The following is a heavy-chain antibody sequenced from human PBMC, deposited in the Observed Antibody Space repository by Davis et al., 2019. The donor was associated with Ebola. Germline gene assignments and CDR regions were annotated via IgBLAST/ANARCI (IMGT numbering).Heavy chain of an antibody. CDR2: IYYSGST. CDR3: ARWLAVAGTSRFYFDS. J-gene: IGHJ4*02. Sequence: MPSETLSLTCTVSGGSISSGGYYWSWIRQHPGKGLEWIGYIYYSGSTNYNPSLKSRVTISVDTSKNQFSLKLSSVTAADTAVYYCARWLAVAGTSRFYFDSWGQGSLVTVSS. CDR1: GGSISSGGYY. D-gene: IGHD6-19*01. V-gene: IGHV4-61*08.